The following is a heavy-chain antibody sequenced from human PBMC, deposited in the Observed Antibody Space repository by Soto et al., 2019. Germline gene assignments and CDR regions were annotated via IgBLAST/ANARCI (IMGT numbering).Heavy chain of an antibody. V-gene: IGHV4-59*08. Sequence: QVQLQESGPGLVKPSETLSLTCTVSGGSISSYYWSWIRQRPGKGLEWIAYLYYSGSTNYNPSLKSRVNTPVDTSKSQCSLKLSSVAAADTTVYYCARHPYCGGDCYSPGWYFDLWGRGTLVTVSS. J-gene: IGHJ2*01. CDR3: ARHPYCGGDCYSPGWYFDL. CDR1: GGSISSYY. CDR2: LYYSGST. D-gene: IGHD2-21*02.